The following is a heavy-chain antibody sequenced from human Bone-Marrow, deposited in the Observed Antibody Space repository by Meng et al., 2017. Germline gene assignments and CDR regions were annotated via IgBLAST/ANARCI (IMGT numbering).Heavy chain of an antibody. CDR2: ISSSGSTI. D-gene: IGHD2-15*01. J-gene: IGHJ5*02. V-gene: IGHV3-48*03. CDR3: ARGEGYCSGGSCYSNWFDP. Sequence: GESLKISCAASGFTFSSYEMNYVRQAPGKGLEWVSYISSSGSTIYYADSVKGRFTISRDNAKNSLYLQMDNLRAEDTAVYYCARGEGYCSGGSCYSNWFDPWGQGTLVTVSS. CDR1: GFTFSSYE.